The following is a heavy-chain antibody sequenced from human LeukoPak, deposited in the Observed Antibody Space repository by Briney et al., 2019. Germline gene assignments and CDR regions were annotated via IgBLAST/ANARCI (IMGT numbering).Heavy chain of an antibody. CDR1: GFTFSSYG. Sequence: GGSLRLSCAASGFTFSSYGMHWVHQAPGKGLEWVAVIWYDGSNKYYADSVKGRFTISRDNSKNTLYLQMNSLRAEDTAVYYCAKDQYYYDSSGYYYVSYFDYWGQGTLVTVSS. V-gene: IGHV3-33*06. D-gene: IGHD3-22*01. CDR2: IWYDGSNK. J-gene: IGHJ4*02. CDR3: AKDQYYYDSSGYYYVSYFDY.